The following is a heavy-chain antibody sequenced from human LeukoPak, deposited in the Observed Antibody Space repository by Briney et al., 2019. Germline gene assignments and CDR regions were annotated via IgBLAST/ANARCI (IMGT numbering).Heavy chain of an antibody. Sequence: GGSLRLSCAASGFTFSYHEMIWVRQAPGKGLEWVSYITGGSTTKNYADSVKGRFTISRDNAKNSLYLQMNSLRAEDTAIYYCARDGDIAVATAPYYFDYWGQGILVTVSS. V-gene: IGHV3-48*03. CDR1: GFTFSYHE. CDR3: ARDGDIAVATAPYYFDY. J-gene: IGHJ4*02. D-gene: IGHD6-19*01. CDR2: ITGGSTTK.